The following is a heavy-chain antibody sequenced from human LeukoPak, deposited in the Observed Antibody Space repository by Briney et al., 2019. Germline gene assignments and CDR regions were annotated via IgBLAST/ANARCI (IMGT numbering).Heavy chain of an antibody. D-gene: IGHD5-12*01. Sequence: GASVKVSCKASGYTFTSYYMHWVRQAPGQGLEWMGIINPSGGSTSYAQKFQGRVTITADKSTSTAYMELSSLRSEDTAVYYCARVSWWLRSWYYYYMDVWGKGTTVTISS. CDR1: GYTFTSYY. CDR3: ARVSWWLRSWYYYYMDV. J-gene: IGHJ6*03. CDR2: INPSGGST. V-gene: IGHV1-46*01.